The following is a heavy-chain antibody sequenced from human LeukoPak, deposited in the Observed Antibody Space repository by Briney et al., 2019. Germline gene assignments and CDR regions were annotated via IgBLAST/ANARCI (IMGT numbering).Heavy chain of an antibody. CDR1: GFIFSSYW. Sequence: AGGSLRLSCAASGFIFSSYWMSWVRQAPGKGLEWVAHIKQDGSEKYYVDSLKGRFTMSRDNAKNTLYLQMNSLRAEDTAVYYCARDFAGGDDYWGQGTLVTVSS. D-gene: IGHD3-16*01. J-gene: IGHJ4*02. CDR2: IKQDGSEK. V-gene: IGHV3-7*01. CDR3: ARDFAGGDDY.